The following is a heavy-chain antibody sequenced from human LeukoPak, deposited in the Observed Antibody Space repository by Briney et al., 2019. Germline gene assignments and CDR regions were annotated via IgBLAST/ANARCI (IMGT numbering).Heavy chain of an antibody. V-gene: IGHV4-4*02. CDR2: IYHSGST. D-gene: IGHD6-13*01. CDR3: ARRGSSSWYAPGAFDI. J-gene: IGHJ3*02. CDR1: GGSISSSNW. Sequence: SGTLSLTCAVSGGSISSSNWWSWVRQPPGKGLEWIGEIYHSGSTNYNPSLKSRVTISVDKSKNQFSLKLSSVTAADTAVYYCARRGSSSWYAPGAFDIWGQGTMVTVSS.